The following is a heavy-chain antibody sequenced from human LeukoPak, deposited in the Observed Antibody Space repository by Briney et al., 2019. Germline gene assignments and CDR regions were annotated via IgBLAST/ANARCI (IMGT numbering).Heavy chain of an antibody. CDR1: GFTFSSYS. V-gene: IGHV3-48*04. CDR2: ISSSSSTI. Sequence: QHGGSLRLSCAASGFTFSSYSMNWVRQAPGKGLEWVSYISSSSSTIYYADSVKGRFTISRDNAKNSLYLQMNSLRAEDTAVYYCAARAVVAAYYYYGMDVWGQGTMVTVSS. D-gene: IGHD2-15*01. CDR3: AARAVVAAYYYYGMDV. J-gene: IGHJ6*02.